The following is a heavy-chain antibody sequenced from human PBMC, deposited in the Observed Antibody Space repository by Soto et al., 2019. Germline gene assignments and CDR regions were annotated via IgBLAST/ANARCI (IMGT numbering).Heavy chain of an antibody. J-gene: IGHJ5*02. V-gene: IGHV1-58*01. CDR1: GFTFSSSA. D-gene: IGHD3-9*01. CDR3: AAFDPGPMGFDP. CDR2: IVVGNGNT. Sequence: SVKVSCKASGFTFSSSAVQWVRQARGQRLEWIGKIVVGNGNTNYGQKFQERVTITRDMSTSTAYMELSSLRSEDTAFYYCAAFDPGPMGFDPWGQGTLVTVS.